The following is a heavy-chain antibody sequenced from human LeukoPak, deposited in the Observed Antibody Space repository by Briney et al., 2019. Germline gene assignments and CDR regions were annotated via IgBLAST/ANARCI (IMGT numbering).Heavy chain of an antibody. CDR3: ARLVGRPARLIDY. CDR1: GGSFSGYY. Sequence: SETLSLTCAVYGGSFSGYYWSWIRQPPGKGLEWIGEINHSGSTNYNPSLKSRVTISVDTSKNQFSLKLSSVTAADTAVYYCARLVGRPARLIDYWGQGTLVTVSS. V-gene: IGHV4-34*01. D-gene: IGHD2-15*01. J-gene: IGHJ4*02. CDR2: INHSGST.